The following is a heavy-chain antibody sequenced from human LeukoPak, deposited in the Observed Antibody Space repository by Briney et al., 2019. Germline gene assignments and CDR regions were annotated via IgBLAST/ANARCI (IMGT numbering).Heavy chain of an antibody. Sequence: SETLSLTCSVADGSISSRSVYWGWIRQPPGKGLEWMGSIYYSGTTYDNPSLKSRVTISVDTSKNQFSLNLRSVTAADTAVYYCARQGVWSGYNVDYWGQGALVTVSS. CDR1: DGSISSRSVY. D-gene: IGHD3-3*01. CDR2: IYYSGTT. V-gene: IGHV4-39*01. J-gene: IGHJ4*02. CDR3: ARQGVWSGYNVDY.